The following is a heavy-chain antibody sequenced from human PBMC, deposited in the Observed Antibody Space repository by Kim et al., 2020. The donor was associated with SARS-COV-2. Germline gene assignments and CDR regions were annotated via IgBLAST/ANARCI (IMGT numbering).Heavy chain of an antibody. V-gene: IGHV1-18*01. J-gene: IGHJ6*02. CDR1: GYTFTSYG. CDR3: ARGAEYCSSTSCYFGYYYYGMDV. Sequence: ASVKVSCKASGYTFTSYGISWVRQAPGQGLEWMGWISAYNGNTNYAQKLQGRVTMTTDTSTSTAYMELRSLRSDDTAVYYCARGAEYCSSTSCYFGYYYYGMDVWGQGTTVTVSS. D-gene: IGHD2-2*01. CDR2: ISAYNGNT.